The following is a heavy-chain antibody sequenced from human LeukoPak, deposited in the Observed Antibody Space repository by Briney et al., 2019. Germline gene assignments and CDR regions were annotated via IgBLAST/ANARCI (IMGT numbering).Heavy chain of an antibody. D-gene: IGHD5-24*01. J-gene: IGHJ4*02. CDR1: GFTFRSYG. Sequence: GGSLRLSCAASGFTFRSYGMHWVRQAPGKGLEWVAFIRYDGSNKYYADSVKGRFTISRDNSKNTLYLQMNSLRAEDTAVYYCAKDRGWLQELFDYWGQGTLVTVSS. CDR2: IRYDGSNK. V-gene: IGHV3-30*02. CDR3: AKDRGWLQELFDY.